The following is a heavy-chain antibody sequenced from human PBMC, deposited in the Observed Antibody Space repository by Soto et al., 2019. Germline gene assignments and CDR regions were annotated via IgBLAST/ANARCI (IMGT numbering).Heavy chain of an antibody. V-gene: IGHV3-23*01. J-gene: IGHJ4*02. D-gene: IGHD2-15*01. CDR3: AIGWVVGQYLGHFAY. CDR1: GFTFSNYA. Sequence: EVQLLESGGGLVQPGGSLRLSSAASGFTFSNYAMNWVRQAPGKGLAWVSTISGSGGSTYYADSVKGLFTISRDNSKNALYLLMSSLRVECTAVEYCAIGWVVGQYLGHFAYWGQGTLFTVSS. CDR2: ISGSGGST.